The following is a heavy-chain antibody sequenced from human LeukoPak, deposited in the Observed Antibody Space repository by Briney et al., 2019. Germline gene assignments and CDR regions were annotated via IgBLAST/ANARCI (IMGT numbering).Heavy chain of an antibody. J-gene: IGHJ4*02. CDR3: ARYAFSDSYSPFDY. CDR2: INHSGST. V-gene: IGHV4-34*01. D-gene: IGHD3/OR15-3a*01. Sequence: SETLSLTCAVYGGSFSGYYWSWIRQPPGKGLEWIGEINHSGSTNYNPSLKSRVTISVDTSKNQFSLKLSSVTAADTAVYYCARYAFSDSYSPFDYWGQGTLVTVSS. CDR1: GGSFSGYY.